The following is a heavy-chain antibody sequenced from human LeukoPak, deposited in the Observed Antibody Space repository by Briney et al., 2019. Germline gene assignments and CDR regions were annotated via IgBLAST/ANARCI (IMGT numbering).Heavy chain of an antibody. CDR3: AKEATGHSFSDY. Sequence: PGGSLRLSCAASGFTFSSYAMSWVRQTPGKGLEWVSAISGSGDSTYYADSVKGRFTISRDNSRNTLSLQMNSLRAEDTAVYYCAKEATGHSFSDYWGQGTLVTVSS. D-gene: IGHD5-12*01. CDR1: GFTFSSYA. J-gene: IGHJ4*02. V-gene: IGHV3-23*01. CDR2: ISGSGDST.